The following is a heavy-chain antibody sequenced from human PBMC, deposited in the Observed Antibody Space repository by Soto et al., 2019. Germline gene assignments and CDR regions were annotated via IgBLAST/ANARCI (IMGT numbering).Heavy chain of an antibody. D-gene: IGHD3-3*01. J-gene: IGHJ4*02. CDR2: ISYDGSNK. Sequence: GGSLGLSCAASGFTFSSYAMHWVRQAPGKGLEWVAVISYDGSNKYYADSVKGRFTISRDNSKNTLYLQMNSLRAEDTAVYYCARSPRLYTIFGPFDYWGQGTLVTV. CDR1: GFTFSSYA. V-gene: IGHV3-30-3*01. CDR3: ARSPRLYTIFGPFDY.